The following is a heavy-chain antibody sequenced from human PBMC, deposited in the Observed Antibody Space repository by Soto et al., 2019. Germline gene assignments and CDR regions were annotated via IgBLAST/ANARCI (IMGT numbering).Heavy chain of an antibody. CDR1: GASISTTYW. Sequence: SETLSLTCAVSGASISTTYWWSWVRQSPGKGLEWIGEIHYSGTTNYNPSLKSRVTISLDKSKNQFSLNLNSVTAADTAMYYCTRALLKSLDYWGQGTLVTVS. CDR2: IHYSGTT. J-gene: IGHJ4*02. D-gene: IGHD3-9*01. CDR3: TRALLKSLDY. V-gene: IGHV4-4*02.